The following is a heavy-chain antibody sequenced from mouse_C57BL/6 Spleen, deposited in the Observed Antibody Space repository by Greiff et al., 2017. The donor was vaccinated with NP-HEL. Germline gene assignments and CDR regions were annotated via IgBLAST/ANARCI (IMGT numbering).Heavy chain of an antibody. J-gene: IGHJ4*01. CDR2: INPSTGGT. CDR1: GYSFTGYY. Sequence: EVQLQQSGPELVKPGASVKISCKASGYSFTGYYMNWVKQSPEKSLEWIGEINPSTGGTTYNQKFKAKATLTVDKSSSTAYMQLKSLTSEDSAVYYGARGDDGYYAFYYAMDYWGQGTSVTVSS. V-gene: IGHV1-42*01. CDR3: ARGDDGYYAFYYAMDY. D-gene: IGHD2-3*01.